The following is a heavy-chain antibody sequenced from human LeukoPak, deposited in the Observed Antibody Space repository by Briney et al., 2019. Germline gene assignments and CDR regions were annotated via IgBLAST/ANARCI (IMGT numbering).Heavy chain of an antibody. V-gene: IGHV1-2*02. CDR3: ARDYREQQPEGT. J-gene: IGHJ4*02. CDR2: INPNSGGT. D-gene: IGHD6-13*01. Sequence: ASVKVSCKASGYTFTGYYMHWVRQAPGQGLEWMGWINPNSGGTNYAQKFQGRVTMARDTSISTAYMELSRLRSDDTAVYYCARDYREQQPEGTWGQGTLVTVSS. CDR1: GYTFTGYY.